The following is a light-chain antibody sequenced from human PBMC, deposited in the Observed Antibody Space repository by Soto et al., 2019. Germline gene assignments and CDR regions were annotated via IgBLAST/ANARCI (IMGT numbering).Light chain of an antibody. Sequence: QSALAQPPSASASPGQSITISCTGTSSDVGAYNYVSWYQHHPAKAPKVVIYEVTKRPSGVPDRFSGSKSGNTAYLTVSGLQADDEADYYCSSYAGRNTLVFGGGTKVTVL. CDR3: SSYAGRNTLV. CDR2: EVT. CDR1: SSDVGAYNY. J-gene: IGLJ2*01. V-gene: IGLV2-8*01.